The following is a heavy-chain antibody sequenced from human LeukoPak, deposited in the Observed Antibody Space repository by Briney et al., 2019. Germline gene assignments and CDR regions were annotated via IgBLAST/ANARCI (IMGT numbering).Heavy chain of an antibody. CDR3: ARGRDADTAVTQFDY. Sequence: GGSLRLSCAASGFKFDDYGMSWVRQTPGKGLEWVSGMTWNGASIGYADSVKGRFTISRDNAENSLSLQMNSLTVEDTALYYCARGRDADTAVTQFDYWGQGTLVTVSS. CDR2: MTWNGASI. V-gene: IGHV3-20*04. CDR1: GFKFDDYG. J-gene: IGHJ4*02. D-gene: IGHD2-2*01.